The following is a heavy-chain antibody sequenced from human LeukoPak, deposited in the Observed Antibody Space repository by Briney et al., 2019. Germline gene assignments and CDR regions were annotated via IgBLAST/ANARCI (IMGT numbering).Heavy chain of an antibody. V-gene: IGHV4-39*01. Sequence: SETLSLTCTVSGGSIYSHHWGWIRQPPGKGLEWIGSIYYSGTTYYNPPLKSRVTISVDASKDQVSLKLNSVTAADTAVYYCARLFPSCTKTTCDFDYWGQGTLVSVSS. CDR3: ARLFPSCTKTTCDFDY. J-gene: IGHJ4*02. CDR2: IYYSGTT. CDR1: GGSIYSHH. D-gene: IGHD2-8*01.